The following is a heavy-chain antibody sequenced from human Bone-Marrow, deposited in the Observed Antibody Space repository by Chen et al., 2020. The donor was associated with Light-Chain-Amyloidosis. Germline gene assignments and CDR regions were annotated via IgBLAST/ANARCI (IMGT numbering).Heavy chain of an antibody. V-gene: IGHV3-53*01. CDR2: IYSGGSA. CDR1: GFTVSSNY. Sequence: EVQLVESGGGLIQQGGSLRLSCAASGFTVSSNYMSWVRQAPGKGLEWVSFIYSGGSAYYANSVKGRFTISRDTSKNTLYLQMNSLRAEDSAVYYCAREFTMVRGISYYYFGMDVWGQGTTVTVSS. CDR3: AREFTMVRGISYYYFGMDV. D-gene: IGHD3-10*01. J-gene: IGHJ6*02.